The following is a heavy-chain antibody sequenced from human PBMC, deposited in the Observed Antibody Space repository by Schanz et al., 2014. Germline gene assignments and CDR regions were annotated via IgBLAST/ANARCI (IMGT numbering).Heavy chain of an antibody. J-gene: IGHJ4*02. CDR3: ARDRRNADPDY. CDR2: MNESHSTI. CDR1: GFSFSSYA. D-gene: IGHD1-1*01. V-gene: IGHV3-23*01. Sequence: EVQLLESGGGLVEPGGSLRLSCAASGFSFSSYAMGWVRQARGKGLEWVSAMNESHSTIYYADSVRGRFTISRDNAENTLFLQMNSLRAEDTALYYCARDRRNADPDYWGQGTLXTVSS.